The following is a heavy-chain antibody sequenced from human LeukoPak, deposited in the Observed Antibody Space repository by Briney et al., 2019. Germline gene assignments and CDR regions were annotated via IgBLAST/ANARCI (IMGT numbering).Heavy chain of an antibody. Sequence: SVKVSCKASGGTFSSYAISWVRQAPGQGLEWMGGIIPIFGTANYAQKFQGRVTITTDESTSTAYMGLSSLRSEDTAVYYCASGPHIAAAGTGYWGQGTLVTVSS. V-gene: IGHV1-69*05. CDR2: IIPIFGTA. CDR1: GGTFSSYA. CDR3: ASGPHIAAAGTGY. J-gene: IGHJ4*02. D-gene: IGHD6-13*01.